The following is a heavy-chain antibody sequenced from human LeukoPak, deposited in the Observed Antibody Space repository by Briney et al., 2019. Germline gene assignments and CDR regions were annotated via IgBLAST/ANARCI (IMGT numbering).Heavy chain of an antibody. CDR1: GYTFTSYD. D-gene: IGHD6-13*01. V-gene: IGHV1-8*01. CDR2: MNPNSGNT. J-gene: IGHJ6*03. CDR3: ARDRRSRAAGTGIYMDV. Sequence: ASVKVSCKASGYTFTSYDINWVRQATGQGLEWMGWMNPNSGNTGYAQKFQGRVTMTRNTSISTAYMELSSLRSEDTAVYYCARDRRSRAAGTGIYMDVWGKGTTVTVSS.